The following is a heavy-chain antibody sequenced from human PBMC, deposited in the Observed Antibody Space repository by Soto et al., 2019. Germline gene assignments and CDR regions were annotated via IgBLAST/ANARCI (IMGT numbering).Heavy chain of an antibody. CDR3: ARGGYHLSGSRTYGMDV. J-gene: IGHJ6*02. CDR2: IYYSGTT. V-gene: IGHV4-59*08. CDR1: GGSISSYY. D-gene: IGHD1-26*01. Sequence: PSETLSLTCTVSGGSISSYYWSWIRQPPGRGLEWIGYIYYSGTTNYNPSLKSRVTISVDTSKNHFSLKLNSLTAADTAVYYCARGGYHLSGSRTYGMDVWGQGTTVTVSS.